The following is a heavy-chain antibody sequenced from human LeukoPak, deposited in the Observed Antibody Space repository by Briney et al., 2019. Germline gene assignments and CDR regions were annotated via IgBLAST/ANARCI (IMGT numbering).Heavy chain of an antibody. CDR2: IIPVFGTA. Sequence: SVKVSCKASGGTFNSHVISWLRQAPGQGLEWMGGIIPVFGTANYAEKFQGRVTITTDESTTTAYMEMSSLTSEDTAVYYCARGYYYGSESYWHTKWFDPWGQGTLVTVSS. V-gene: IGHV1-69*05. D-gene: IGHD3-10*01. J-gene: IGHJ5*02. CDR1: GGTFNSHV. CDR3: ARGYYYGSESYWHTKWFDP.